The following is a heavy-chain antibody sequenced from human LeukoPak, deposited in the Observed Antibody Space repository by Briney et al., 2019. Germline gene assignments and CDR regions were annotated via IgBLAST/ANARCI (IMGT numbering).Heavy chain of an antibody. CDR3: AAYYYDSSGYFDY. V-gene: IGHV4-34*01. CDR1: GGSFSGYY. CDR2: INHSGST. J-gene: IGHJ4*02. Sequence: PSETLSLTCAVYGGSFSGYYWSWIRQPPGKGLEWIGEINHSGSTNYNPYLKSRVTISVDTSKNQFSLKRSSVTAADTAVYYCAAYYYDSSGYFDYWGQGTLVTVSS. D-gene: IGHD3-22*01.